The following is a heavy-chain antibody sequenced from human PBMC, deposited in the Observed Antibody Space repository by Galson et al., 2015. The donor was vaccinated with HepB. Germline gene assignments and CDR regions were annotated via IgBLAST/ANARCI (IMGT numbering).Heavy chain of an antibody. CDR1: GGTFSRYA. V-gene: IGHV1-69*04. Sequence: SCKASGGTFSRYAISWVRQGPGQGLEWMGRIIPILGIANYAQKFQGRVTITADKSTSTAYMELSSLRSEDTAVYYCARNGASSGYWGQGTLVTVSS. CDR2: IIPILGIA. J-gene: IGHJ4*02. D-gene: IGHD6-6*01. CDR3: ARNGASSGY.